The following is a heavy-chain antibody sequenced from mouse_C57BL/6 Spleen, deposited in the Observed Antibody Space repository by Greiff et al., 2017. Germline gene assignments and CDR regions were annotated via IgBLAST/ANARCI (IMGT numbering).Heavy chain of an antibody. CDR2: ISSGGSYT. Sequence: EVMLVESGGDLVKPGGSLKLSCAASGFTFSSYGMSWVRQTPDKRLEWVATISSGGSYTYYPDSVKGRFTISRDNAKNTLYLQMSSLKSEDTAMYYCARLDDYDGRGYYFDYWGQGTTLTVSS. V-gene: IGHV5-6*01. CDR1: GFTFSSYG. CDR3: ARLDDYDGRGYYFDY. J-gene: IGHJ2*01. D-gene: IGHD2-4*01.